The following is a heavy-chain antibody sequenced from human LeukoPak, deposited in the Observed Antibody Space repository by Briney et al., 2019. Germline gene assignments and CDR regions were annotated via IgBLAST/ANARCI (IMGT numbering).Heavy chain of an antibody. CDR1: GFTFSSYW. V-gene: IGHV3-7*01. CDR3: ASAADGYKE. D-gene: IGHD5-24*01. CDR2: IKQDGSEK. J-gene: IGHJ4*02. Sequence: GGSLRLSCAASGFTFSSYWMSWGRQAPGKGLEWVANIKQDGSEKYYVDSVKGRFTISRDNAKNSLYLQMNSLRGEDTAVYYCASAADGYKEWGQGTLVTVSS.